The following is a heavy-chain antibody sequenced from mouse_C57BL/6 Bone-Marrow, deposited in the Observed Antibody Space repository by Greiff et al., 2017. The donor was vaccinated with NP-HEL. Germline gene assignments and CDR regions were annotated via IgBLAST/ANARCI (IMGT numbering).Heavy chain of an antibody. CDR2: INPNNGGT. D-gene: IGHD1-1*01. J-gene: IGHJ2*01. Sequence: VQLQQSGPELVKPGASVKISCKASGYTFTDYYMNWVKQSHGKSLEWIGDINPNNGGTSYNQKFKGKATLTVDKSSSTAYMELRSLTSEDSAVYYCARLGGRGDYWGQGTTLTVSS. CDR3: ARLGGRGDY. CDR1: GYTFTDYY. V-gene: IGHV1-26*01.